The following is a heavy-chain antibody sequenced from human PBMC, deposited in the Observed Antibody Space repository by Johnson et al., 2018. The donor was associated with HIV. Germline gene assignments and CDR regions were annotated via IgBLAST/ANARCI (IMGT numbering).Heavy chain of an antibody. V-gene: IGHV3-30*03. D-gene: IGHD1-1*01. CDR1: GFTFSSYG. CDR2: ISYDGSNK. J-gene: IGHJ3*02. Sequence: QVQLVESGGGLVQPGGSLRLSCAASGFTFSSYGMHWVRQAPGKGLEWVAVISYDGSNKYYADSVKGRFTISRDNSKNTLYLQMTSLKTEDTAVYYCTTDFRLRGCYLKTGIGGGAFDIWGQGTMVTVSS. CDR3: TTDFRLRGCYLKTGIGGGAFDI.